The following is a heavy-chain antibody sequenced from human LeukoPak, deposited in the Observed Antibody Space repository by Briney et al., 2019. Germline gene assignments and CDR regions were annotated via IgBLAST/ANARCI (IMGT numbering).Heavy chain of an antibody. Sequence: PGGSLRLSCAASGFTFSSYAMSWVRQAPGKGLEWVSAISGSGGSTYYADSVKGRFTISRDNSKNTLYLQMNSLRAEDTAVYYCARHYTYSGYDWKGSYYYYYMDVWGKGTTVTISS. CDR1: GFTFSSYA. V-gene: IGHV3-23*01. D-gene: IGHD5-12*01. J-gene: IGHJ6*03. CDR2: ISGSGGST. CDR3: ARHYTYSGYDWKGSYYYYYMDV.